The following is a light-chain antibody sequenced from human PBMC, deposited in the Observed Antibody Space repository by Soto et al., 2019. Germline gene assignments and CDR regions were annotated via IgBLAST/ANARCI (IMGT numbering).Light chain of an antibody. CDR1: QSVRSN. J-gene: IGKJ5*01. V-gene: IGKV3-11*01. CDR3: QQRSNWPRT. Sequence: EIVLTQSPGTLSLSPGERAILSYRASQSVRSNLAWYQQKPGQAPRLLIYDASNRATGIPARFSGSGSGTDFTLTISSLEPEDFAVYYCQQRSNWPRTFGQGTRLEIK. CDR2: DAS.